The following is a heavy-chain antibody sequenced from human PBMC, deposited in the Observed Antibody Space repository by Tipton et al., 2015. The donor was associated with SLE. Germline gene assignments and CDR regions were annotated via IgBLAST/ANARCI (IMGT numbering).Heavy chain of an antibody. CDR1: GGSISSRSYY. V-gene: IGHV4-39*07. D-gene: IGHD1-1*01. CDR2: LYDIGST. CDR3: ARSWNDAPPDLGY. J-gene: IGHJ4*02. Sequence: TLSLTCTVSGGSISSRSYYWGWIRQPPGKGLEWIGTLYDIGSTYCNPSLKSRVTVSLDTSKNQFSLKLRSVTAADTAVYYCARSWNDAPPDLGYWGQGTLVTVSS.